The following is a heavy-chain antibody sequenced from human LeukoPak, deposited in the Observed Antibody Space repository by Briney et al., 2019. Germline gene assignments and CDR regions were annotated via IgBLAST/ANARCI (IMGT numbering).Heavy chain of an antibody. CDR3: ASDGYNYFEF. J-gene: IGHJ4*02. CDR1: GFTSNY. D-gene: IGHD5-24*01. CDR2: IYSGGSTT. V-gene: IGHV3-53*01. Sequence: GGSLRLSCAASGFTSNYMSWVRQAPGKGLEWISLIYSGGSTTFYADSVKGRFTISRDNSKNTFYLQMNRLRPEDTAVYYCASDGYNYFEFWGQGTLVIVSS.